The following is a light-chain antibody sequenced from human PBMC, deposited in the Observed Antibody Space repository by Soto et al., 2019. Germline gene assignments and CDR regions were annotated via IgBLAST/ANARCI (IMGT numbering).Light chain of an antibody. Sequence: QSVLTQPPSVSAAPGQKVTISCSGSSSNIGKNNVSWYQRLPGTAPKLLIYDNNERSSGIPDRFSGSKSGTSATLGIAGLQTGDEADYYCGTWDTSLSAVVFGGGTKLTVL. CDR3: GTWDTSLSAVV. CDR1: SSNIGKNN. J-gene: IGLJ2*01. CDR2: DNN. V-gene: IGLV1-51*01.